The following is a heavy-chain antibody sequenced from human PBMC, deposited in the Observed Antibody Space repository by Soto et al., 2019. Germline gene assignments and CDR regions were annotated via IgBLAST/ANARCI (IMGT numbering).Heavy chain of an antibody. CDR1: GYLISSGYY. V-gene: IGHV3-11*01. CDR3: ARESWDGYNLDY. Sequence: LSLTCSVSGYLISSGYYWGCVRQAPGKGLEWVSYISSSGSTIYYADSVKGRFTISRDNAKNSLYLQMNSLRAEDTAVYYCARESWDGYNLDYWGQGTLVTVSS. CDR2: ISSSGSTI. J-gene: IGHJ4*02. D-gene: IGHD5-12*01.